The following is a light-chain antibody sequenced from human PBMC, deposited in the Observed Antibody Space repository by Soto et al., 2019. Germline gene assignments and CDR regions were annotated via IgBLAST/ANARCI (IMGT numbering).Light chain of an antibody. Sequence: QSVLTQPPSASGSPGQSVTISCTGTSSDVGGYNYVSWYQQHPGKAPKLMIYEVNKRPSGVPDRFSGSKSGNTASLTVSGLQAEDEADYYCSSYAGSNNFRYVFGTGTKLTVL. CDR2: EVN. V-gene: IGLV2-8*01. J-gene: IGLJ1*01. CDR1: SSDVGGYNY. CDR3: SSYAGSNNFRYV.